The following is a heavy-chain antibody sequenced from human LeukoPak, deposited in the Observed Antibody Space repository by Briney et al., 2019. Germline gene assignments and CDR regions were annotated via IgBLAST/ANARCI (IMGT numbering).Heavy chain of an antibody. D-gene: IGHD3-10*02. Sequence: PGGSLRLSCAASGFTFSSYSMNWVRQAPGKGLEWVSAISGSGGSTYYADSVKGRFTISRDNSKNTLYLQMNSLRAEDTAVYYCAKVPNQGMLVYYYYYMDVWGKGTTVTVSS. V-gene: IGHV3-23*01. CDR2: ISGSGGST. CDR1: GFTFSSYS. J-gene: IGHJ6*03. CDR3: AKVPNQGMLVYYYYYMDV.